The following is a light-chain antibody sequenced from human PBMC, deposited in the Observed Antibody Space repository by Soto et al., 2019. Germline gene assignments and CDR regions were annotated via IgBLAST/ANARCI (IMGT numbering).Light chain of an antibody. CDR1: QGISSR. CDR2: AAS. Sequence: DIQMTQSPSSVSASVGDRVTITCRASQGISSRLAWYQQKPGKAPNLLIYAASSLQSGVPSRFSGSGSETDFTLTSSSLQPDDFATYYCHQSNSFPLTFGGGTKVEIK. J-gene: IGKJ4*01. CDR3: HQSNSFPLT. V-gene: IGKV1-12*01.